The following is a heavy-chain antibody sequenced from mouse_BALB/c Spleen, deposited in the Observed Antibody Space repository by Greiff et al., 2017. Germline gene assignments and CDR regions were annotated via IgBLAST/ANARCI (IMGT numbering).Heavy chain of an antibody. CDR3: AREGYDHYFDY. V-gene: IGHV5-4*02. D-gene: IGHD2-3*01. CDR2: ISDGGSYT. Sequence: EVKLVESGGGLVKPGGSLKLSCAASGFTFSDYYMYWVRQTPEKRLEWVATISDGGSYTYYPDSVKGRFTISRDNAKNNLYLQMSSLKSEDTAMYYCAREGYDHYFDYWGQGTTLTVSS. CDR1: GFTFSDYY. J-gene: IGHJ2*01.